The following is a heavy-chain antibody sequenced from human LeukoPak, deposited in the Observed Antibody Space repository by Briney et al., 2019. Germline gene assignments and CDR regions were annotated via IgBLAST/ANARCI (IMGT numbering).Heavy chain of an antibody. Sequence: GGSLRLSCAASGFTFSSYAMGWVRQAPGKGLEWVSAISGSGGSTYYADSVKGRFTIPRDNSKNTLYLQMNSLRAEDTAVYYCAKDPAVTTPEYYFDYWGQGTLVTVSS. CDR1: GFTFSSYA. V-gene: IGHV3-23*01. D-gene: IGHD4-11*01. CDR2: ISGSGGST. J-gene: IGHJ4*02. CDR3: AKDPAVTTPEYYFDY.